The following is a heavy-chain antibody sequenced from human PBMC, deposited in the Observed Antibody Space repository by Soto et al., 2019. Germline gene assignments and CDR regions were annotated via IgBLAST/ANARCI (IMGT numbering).Heavy chain of an antibody. Sequence: QVQLVQSGAEVKKPGASVKVSCKASGYTFTSYGISWVRQAPGQGLEWMGWISAYNGNTNYAQKLQGRVTMTTDTCTSTAYMERRSLRSDDTSVYYWASWESIVDVWGQGTPVTVSS. D-gene: IGHD6-6*01. CDR1: GYTFTSYG. V-gene: IGHV1-18*01. CDR3: ASWESIVDV. J-gene: IGHJ6*02. CDR2: ISAYNGNT.